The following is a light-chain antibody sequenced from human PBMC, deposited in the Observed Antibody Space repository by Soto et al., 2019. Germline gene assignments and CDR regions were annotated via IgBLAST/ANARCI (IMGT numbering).Light chain of an antibody. V-gene: IGLV2-14*01. CDR3: SSYSSSSTLV. J-gene: IGLJ1*01. Sequence: QSVLTQPASVSGSPGQSITIACTGTSSDVGGYKYVSWYQQHPGKAPKPMIYEVSNRPSGVSNRFSGSKSGNTASLTISGLQAEDEADYYCSSYSSSSTLVFGTGTKVT. CDR1: SSDVGGYKY. CDR2: EVS.